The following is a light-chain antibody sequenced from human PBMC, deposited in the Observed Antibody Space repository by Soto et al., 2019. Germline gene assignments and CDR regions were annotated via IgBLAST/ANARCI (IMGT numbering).Light chain of an antibody. CDR2: EVS. J-gene: IGKJ5*01. Sequence: DVVMTQTPLSLSVAPGQPVSISCKSSQSLLHITGETFLFWYLQKPGQSPQLLIYEVSTRVSGVPDRFSGSGSGTDFTLEISRVETDDVGIYYCMQSTPLPPTFGQGTRLGIE. CDR1: QSLLHITGETF. V-gene: IGKV2D-29*02. CDR3: MQSTPLPPT.